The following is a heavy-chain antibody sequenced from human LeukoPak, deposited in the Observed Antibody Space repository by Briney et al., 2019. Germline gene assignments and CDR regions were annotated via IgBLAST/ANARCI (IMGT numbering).Heavy chain of an antibody. D-gene: IGHD1-26*01. Sequence: GRSLRLSCAASGFTFSSYAMHWVRQAPGKGLEWVAVISYDGSNKYYADSMKGRFTISRDNSKNTLYLQMNSLRAEDTAVYYCARANSGSYYFYYYGMDVWGQGTTVTVSS. CDR3: ARANSGSYYFYYYGMDV. CDR2: ISYDGSNK. CDR1: GFTFSSYA. J-gene: IGHJ6*02. V-gene: IGHV3-30-3*01.